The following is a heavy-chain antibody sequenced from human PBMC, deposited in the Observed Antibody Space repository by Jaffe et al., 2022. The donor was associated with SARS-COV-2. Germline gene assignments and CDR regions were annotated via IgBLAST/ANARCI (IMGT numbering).Heavy chain of an antibody. CDR3: AKLVVAAIDGHFDY. D-gene: IGHD5-12*01. CDR1: GLTFNSHA. CDR2: ISGSGDST. V-gene: IGHV3-23*01. Sequence: EVKLLESGGGLVQPGGSLRLSCAASGLTFNSHAMSWVRQAPGKGLEWVSVISGSGDSTYYADSVKGRFSISRDNSKNTLYLQINSLRAEDTAIYYCAKLVVAAIDGHFDYWGQGTLVTVSS. J-gene: IGHJ4*02.